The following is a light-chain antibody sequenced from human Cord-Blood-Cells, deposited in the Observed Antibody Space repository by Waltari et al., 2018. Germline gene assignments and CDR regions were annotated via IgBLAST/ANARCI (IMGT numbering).Light chain of an antibody. V-gene: IGLV2-8*01. CDR3: SSYAGSNNWV. J-gene: IGLJ2*01. CDR2: EAG. Sequence: QSALTPPPSASGSPGQSVTISCTGTSSAVGGYNYVPWYQQHPGKAPQPMLDEAGRRPAGVPDGFSGAKAGNTASLTVSGHQAEDEADDSRSSYAGSNNWVVGGGTKLTVL. CDR1: SSAVGGYNY.